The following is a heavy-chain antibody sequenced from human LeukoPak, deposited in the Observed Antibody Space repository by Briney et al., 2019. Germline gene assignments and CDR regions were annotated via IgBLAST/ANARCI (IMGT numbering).Heavy chain of an antibody. V-gene: IGHV3-48*02. Sequence: GGSLRLSCAASGFTFSGYSMNWVRQSPGKGLDWVSYISTTSGTIYCADSVKGRFTISRDNAKNSLYLQMNSLRDEDTAVYYCARDGYPAPNYYYYGMDVWGQGTTVTVSS. CDR1: GFTFSGYS. CDR2: ISTTSGTI. CDR3: ARDGYPAPNYYYYGMDV. D-gene: IGHD2-2*01. J-gene: IGHJ6*02.